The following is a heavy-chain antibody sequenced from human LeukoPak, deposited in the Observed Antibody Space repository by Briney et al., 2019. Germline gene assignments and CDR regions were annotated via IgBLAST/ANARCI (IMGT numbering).Heavy chain of an antibody. CDR1: GVSVTNYY. CDR2: NYPTGDT. CDR3: ARDLTARGSFDY. V-gene: IGHV4-4*07. Sequence: KPSETLSLTCSVSGVSVTNYYWSWVRRPAGKRLEWIGRNYPTGDTIYNPSLKSRVTMSVDMSKNHLSLKLTSVTAADAAVYYCARDLTARGSFDYWGQGILVSVSS. J-gene: IGHJ4*02. D-gene: IGHD3-16*01.